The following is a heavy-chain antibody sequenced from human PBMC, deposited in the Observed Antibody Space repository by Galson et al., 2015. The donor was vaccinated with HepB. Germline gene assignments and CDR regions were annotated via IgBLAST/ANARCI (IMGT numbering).Heavy chain of an antibody. CDR2: INKDGNEE. CDR1: GLTFSDYW. J-gene: IGHJ4*02. CDR3: VTDYIGF. V-gene: IGHV3-7*01. Sequence: SLRLSCATSGLTFSDYWMSWVRQTPGKGLEWVANINKDGNEEYYVDSVKGRFTISRDNAKNSLYLQMNSLRVEDTAVHSCVTDYIGFWGQGILVTVSS.